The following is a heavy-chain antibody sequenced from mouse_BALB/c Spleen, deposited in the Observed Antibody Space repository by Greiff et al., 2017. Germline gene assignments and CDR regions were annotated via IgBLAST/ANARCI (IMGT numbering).Heavy chain of an antibody. V-gene: IGHV1-77*01. J-gene: IGHJ1*01. CDR1: GYTFTDYV. D-gene: IGHD1-1*01. CDR3: ARGDYYGSSWYFDV. CDR2: IYPGSGST. Sequence: VQLQQSGPELVKPGASVKMSCKASGYTFTDYVISWVKQRTGQGLEWIGEIYPGSGSTYYNEKFKGKATLTADKSSNTAYMQLSSLTSEDSAVYFCARGDYYGSSWYFDVWGAGTTVTVSS.